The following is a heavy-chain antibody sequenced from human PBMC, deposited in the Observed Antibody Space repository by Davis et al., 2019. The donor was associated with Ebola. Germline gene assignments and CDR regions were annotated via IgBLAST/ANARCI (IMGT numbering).Heavy chain of an antibody. V-gene: IGHV3-7*03. CDR2: IKQDGSEK. J-gene: IGHJ4*02. D-gene: IGHD3-3*01. CDR3: ARTAWYDFWSGYPHYFDY. CDR1: GFTFDDYG. Sequence: GESLKISCAASGFTFDDYGMSWVRQAPGKGLEWVANIKQDGSEKYYVDSVKGRFTISRDNAKNSLYLQMNSLRAEDTAVYYCARTAWYDFWSGYPHYFDYWGQGTLVTVSS.